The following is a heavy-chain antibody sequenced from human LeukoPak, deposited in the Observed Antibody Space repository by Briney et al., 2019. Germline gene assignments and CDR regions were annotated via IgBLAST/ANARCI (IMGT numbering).Heavy chain of an antibody. CDR1: VGSISNYH. Sequence: PSEALSLTCTVSVGSISNYHWTWIRQPPGKGLEWSGQIHTSGSTNYNPPLKSRVTMSIDTPDNQVSLTMRSVTAADTAVYYCARRDYCSGWSFDNWGQGTLVTVSS. J-gene: IGHJ4*02. CDR3: ARRDYCSGWSFDN. D-gene: IGHD2-15*01. V-gene: IGHV4-4*07. CDR2: IHTSGST.